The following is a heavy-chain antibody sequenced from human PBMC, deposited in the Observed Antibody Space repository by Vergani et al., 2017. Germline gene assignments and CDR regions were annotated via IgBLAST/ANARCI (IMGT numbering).Heavy chain of an antibody. CDR2: ISSSSTYI. CDR1: GFTFSSYS. V-gene: IGHV3-21*01. J-gene: IGHJ4*02. Sequence: EVQLVESGGGLVKPGGSLRLSCAASGFTFSSYSMNWVRQAPGKGLEWVSSISSSSTYIYYADSVKGLFTISRDNAKNSLYLQMNSLRAEDTAVYYCASARLLPAAHYYFDYWGQGTLVTVSS. CDR3: ASARLLPAAHYYFDY. D-gene: IGHD2-2*01.